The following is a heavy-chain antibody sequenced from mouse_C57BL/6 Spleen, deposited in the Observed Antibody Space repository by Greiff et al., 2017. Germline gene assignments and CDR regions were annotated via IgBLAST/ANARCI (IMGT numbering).Heavy chain of an antibody. CDR3: ARTEYYGGYWDFDV. V-gene: IGHV8-8*01. D-gene: IGHD1-1*01. CDR1: GFSLSTFGMG. CDR2: IWWDDDK. J-gene: IGHJ1*03. Sequence: QVQLKVSGPGILQPSQTLSLTCSFSGFSLSTFGMGVGWIRQPSGQGLEWLAHIWWDDDKSYNPALKSRLTISQDTAKNQVFLKLANVDTADTATDYCARTEYYGGYWDFDVWGTGTTVTVSS.